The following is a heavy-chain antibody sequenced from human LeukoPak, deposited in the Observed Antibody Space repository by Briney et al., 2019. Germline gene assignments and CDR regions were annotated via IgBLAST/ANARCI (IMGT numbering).Heavy chain of an antibody. Sequence: GSLRLSCAASGFTFSSYVMHWVRQAPGKGLEWVAFIRYDGSNKYYADSVKGRFTISRDNSKNTLYLQMNSLRAEDTAVYYCASLPVRLVTDPDSGFPAAGDAFDIWGQGTMVTVSS. V-gene: IGHV3-30*02. CDR3: ASLPVRLVTDPDSGFPAAGDAFDI. CDR2: IRYDGSNK. D-gene: IGHD2-2*01. CDR1: GFTFSSYV. J-gene: IGHJ3*02.